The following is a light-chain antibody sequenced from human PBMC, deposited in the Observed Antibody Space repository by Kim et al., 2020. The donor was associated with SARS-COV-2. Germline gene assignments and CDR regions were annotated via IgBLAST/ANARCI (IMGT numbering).Light chain of an antibody. CDR2: QDS. CDR1: NWGIN. V-gene: IGLV3-1*01. CDR3: QAWDSSRV. J-gene: IGLJ2*01. Sequence: SYELTQPPSVSVSPGQTASITCLEINWGINMLAGISRSQASPPVLVIYQDSKRPSGIPERFSGSNSGNTATLTISGTQAMDEADYYCQAWDSSRVFGGGTQLTVL.